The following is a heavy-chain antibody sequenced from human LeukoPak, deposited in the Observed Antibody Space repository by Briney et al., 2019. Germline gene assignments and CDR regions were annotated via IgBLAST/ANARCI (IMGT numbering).Heavy chain of an antibody. V-gene: IGHV3-33*01. CDR2: IWNDGSNK. CDR1: GFTFSSYV. Sequence: GGSLRLSCAASGFTFSSYVMHWVRQAPGKGLEWVAVIWNDGSNKYFADSVKGRFTISRDSSKNTLYLQMNSLRAEDTAVYSCASATGDNDAFDIWGQGTMVTVSS. J-gene: IGHJ3*02. CDR3: ASATGDNDAFDI. D-gene: IGHD7-27*01.